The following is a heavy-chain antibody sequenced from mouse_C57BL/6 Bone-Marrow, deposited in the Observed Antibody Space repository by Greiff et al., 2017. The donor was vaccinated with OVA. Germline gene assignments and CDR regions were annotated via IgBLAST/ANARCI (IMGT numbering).Heavy chain of an antibody. D-gene: IGHD1-1*01. Sequence: EVKLMESGGDLVKPGGSLKLSCAASGFTFSSYGMSWVRQTPDKRLEWVATISSGGSYTYYPDSVKGRFTISRDNAKNTLYLQMSSLKSEDTAMYYCARHPPYYGRRGGFAYWGQGTLVTVSA. CDR1: GFTFSSYG. CDR2: ISSGGSYT. J-gene: IGHJ3*01. V-gene: IGHV5-6*01. CDR3: ARHPPYYGRRGGFAY.